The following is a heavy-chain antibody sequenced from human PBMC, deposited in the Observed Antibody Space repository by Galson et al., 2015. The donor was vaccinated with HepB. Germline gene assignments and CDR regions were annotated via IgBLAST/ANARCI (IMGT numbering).Heavy chain of an antibody. Sequence: SLRLSCAASGFTFSNFGMFWVRQAPGRGLEWVAVISFDGDKRFYADSVKGRFTISRDNSKNTLFLQMNSLGVEDTAVYYCAKAYWDYEILTGQDYWGQGSLVTVSS. V-gene: IGHV3-30*18. CDR2: ISFDGDKR. CDR1: GFTFSNFG. J-gene: IGHJ4*02. D-gene: IGHD3-9*01. CDR3: AKAYWDYEILTGQDY.